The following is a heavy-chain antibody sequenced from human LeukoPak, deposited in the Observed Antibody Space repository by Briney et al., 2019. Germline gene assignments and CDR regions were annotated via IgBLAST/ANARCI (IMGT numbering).Heavy chain of an antibody. D-gene: IGHD2-15*01. Sequence: GGSLRLSCAASGFTFSVAAMTWVRQAPGKGLEWVSLIGASGESTYYADSVKGRFTISRDNSKNTLSLQMNSLRAEDTAVYYCARCSGGSTYHSDDYWGQGTLVTVSS. CDR2: IGASGEST. CDR3: ARCSGGSTYHSDDY. J-gene: IGHJ4*02. CDR1: GFTFSVAA. V-gene: IGHV3-23*01.